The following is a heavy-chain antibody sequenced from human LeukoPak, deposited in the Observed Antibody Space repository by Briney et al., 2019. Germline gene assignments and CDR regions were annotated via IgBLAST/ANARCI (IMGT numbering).Heavy chain of an antibody. CDR2: IYYSGSA. Sequence: SETLSLTCTVSGGSISSYYWSWIRQPPGKGLEWIGYIYYSGSANYNPSLKSRVTISVDTSKNQFSLKLSSVTAADTAVYYCARAQYDSSGWYNDYWGQGTLVTVSS. D-gene: IGHD6-19*01. J-gene: IGHJ4*02. CDR1: GGSISSYY. V-gene: IGHV4-59*01. CDR3: ARAQYDSSGWYNDY.